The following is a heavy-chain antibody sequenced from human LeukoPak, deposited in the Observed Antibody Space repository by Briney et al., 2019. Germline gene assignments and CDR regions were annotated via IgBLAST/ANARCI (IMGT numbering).Heavy chain of an antibody. Sequence: ASVKVSCKASGYTFTGYYMHWVRQAPGQGLEWMGWINPNSGGTNYAQKFQGRVTMTTDTSTSTAYMELRSLRSDDTAVYYCARARSLPGGFDYWGQGTLVTVSS. J-gene: IGHJ4*02. CDR2: INPNSGGT. D-gene: IGHD2-2*01. V-gene: IGHV1-2*02. CDR3: ARARSLPGGFDY. CDR1: GYTFTGYY.